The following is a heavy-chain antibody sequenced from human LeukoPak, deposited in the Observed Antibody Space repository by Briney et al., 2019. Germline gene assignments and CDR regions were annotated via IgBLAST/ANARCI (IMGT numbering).Heavy chain of an antibody. D-gene: IGHD3-10*01. CDR2: IKQDGSEI. V-gene: IGHV3-7*04. CDR3: ARARYGSGGYFFDF. J-gene: IGHJ4*02. CDR1: GFNFNSYW. Sequence: GGSLTLSCAAYGFNFNSYWMSWVRQAPGKGLECVAIIKQDGSEISFVDSVKGRFTISRDNAKNSLYLQMNSLRGEEPAGYYCARARYGSGGYFFDFWGQGTLVTVCS.